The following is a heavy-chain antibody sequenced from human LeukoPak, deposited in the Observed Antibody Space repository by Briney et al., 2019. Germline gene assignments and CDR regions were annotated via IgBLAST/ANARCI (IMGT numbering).Heavy chain of an antibody. CDR3: ARSWFDP. CDR1: GDSISTTNYY. V-gene: IGHV4-39*07. Sequence: SETLSLTCTVSGDSISTTNYYWGWIRQPPGKGLEWIGSIYYSGRTYYNPSLKSRVTISIDTSKNQFSLKLTSVTAADTAVYFCARSWFDPWGQGTLVTVSS. CDR2: IYYSGRT. J-gene: IGHJ5*02.